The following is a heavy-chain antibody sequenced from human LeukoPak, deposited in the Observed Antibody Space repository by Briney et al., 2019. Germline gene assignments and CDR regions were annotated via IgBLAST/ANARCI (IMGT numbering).Heavy chain of an antibody. V-gene: IGHV4-4*07. CDR3: ARELEWLVLGAFDI. J-gene: IGHJ3*02. D-gene: IGHD6-19*01. CDR2: IYTSGST. Sequence: SETLSLTCTVSGGSISSYYWSWIRQPAGKGLEWIGRIYTSGSTNYNPSLKSRVTMSVDTSKNQFSLKLSSVTAADTAVYYCARELEWLVLGAFDIWGQGTMVTVSS. CDR1: GGSISSYY.